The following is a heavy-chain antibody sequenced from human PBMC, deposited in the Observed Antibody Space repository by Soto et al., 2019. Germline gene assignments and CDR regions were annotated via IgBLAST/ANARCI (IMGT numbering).Heavy chain of an antibody. CDR2: IYYSGST. Sequence: QVQLQESGPGLVRPSQTLSLTCAFSGGSLSSGNFYWTWIRQHPGKGLEWIGYIYYSGSTYYNPSLNRRVTISVDTSNNQFSLKLGSVTAADTAVYYCAREVPAAMGGVPYYYMDVWGKGTTVTVSS. D-gene: IGHD2-2*01. V-gene: IGHV4-31*11. CDR3: AREVPAAMGGVPYYYMDV. CDR1: GGSLSSGNFY. J-gene: IGHJ6*03.